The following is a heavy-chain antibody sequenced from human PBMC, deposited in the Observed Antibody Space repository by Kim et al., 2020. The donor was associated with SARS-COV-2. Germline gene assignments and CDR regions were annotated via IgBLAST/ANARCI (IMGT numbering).Heavy chain of an antibody. Sequence: GGSLRLSCAASGFTFTSYWMHWVRQAPGKGLVWVSRINSDGSSTTYADSVKGRFTISRDNAKNTLYLQMKSLGAEDTAVYFCARNCLAACSGGSCLNWFDPWGERTLVTVSS. CDR1: GFTFTSYW. D-gene: IGHD2-15*01. CDR2: INSDGSST. CDR3: ARNCLAACSGGSCLNWFDP. J-gene: IGHJ5*02. V-gene: IGHV3-74*01.